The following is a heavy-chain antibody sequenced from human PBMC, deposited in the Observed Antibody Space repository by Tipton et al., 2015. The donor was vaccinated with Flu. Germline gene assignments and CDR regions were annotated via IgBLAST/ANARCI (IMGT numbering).Heavy chain of an antibody. CDR2: ISHDGHSK. V-gene: IGHV3-30-3*01. J-gene: IGHJ3*01. CDR1: TIFN. D-gene: IGHD6-19*01. CDR3: VRAEYSSGWCDVVDV. Sequence: SLRLSCVTSTIFNAHWVRQAPGKGLEWVAAISHDGHSKYYADSVKGGVTIYRDNSGNPLHLQMDSLRGDDTAVYYCVRAEYSSGWCDVVDVWGQGTMVTVSS.